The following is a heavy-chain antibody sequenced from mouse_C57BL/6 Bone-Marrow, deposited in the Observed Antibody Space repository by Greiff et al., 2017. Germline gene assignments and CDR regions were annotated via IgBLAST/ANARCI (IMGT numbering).Heavy chain of an antibody. J-gene: IGHJ2*01. D-gene: IGHD1-1*01. V-gene: IGHV14-4*01. Sequence: VQLQQSGAELVRPGASVKLSCTASGFNIKDDYMHWVKQRPEQGLEWIGWIYPKSGDTEYASKFQGKATITADQSYNTASLHLSSLTSEDTAVYYCTTITTVVAPFDYWGQGTTLTVSS. CDR2: IYPKSGDT. CDR1: GFNIKDDY. CDR3: TTITTVVAPFDY.